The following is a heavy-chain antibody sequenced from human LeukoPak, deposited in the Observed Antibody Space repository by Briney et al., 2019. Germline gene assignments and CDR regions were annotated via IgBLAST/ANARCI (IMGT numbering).Heavy chain of an antibody. D-gene: IGHD3-9*01. CDR2: ISYDGSNK. J-gene: IGHJ5*02. V-gene: IGHV3-30*18. CDR1: GFTFSSYG. Sequence: PGGSLRLSCAASGFTFSSYGMHWVRQAPGKGLEWVAVISYDGSNKYYADSVQGRFIISRDNSKNTLYLQMNSLRAEDTAVYYCAKDDILTGFDPWGQGTLVTVSS. CDR3: AKDDILTGFDP.